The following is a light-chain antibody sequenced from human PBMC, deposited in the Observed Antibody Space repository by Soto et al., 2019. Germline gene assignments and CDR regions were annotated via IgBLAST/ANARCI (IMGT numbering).Light chain of an antibody. CDR2: KAS. V-gene: IGKV1-5*03. Sequence: DIQMTQSPSTLSGSVGDRVTITCRASQTISIWFSWYQQKPGKAPKLLIYKASTLKSGVPSRFSGSGSGTEFTLTISSLQPDDFATYYCQHYNSYSEAFAQGTKV. J-gene: IGKJ1*01. CDR3: QHYNSYSEA. CDR1: QTISIW.